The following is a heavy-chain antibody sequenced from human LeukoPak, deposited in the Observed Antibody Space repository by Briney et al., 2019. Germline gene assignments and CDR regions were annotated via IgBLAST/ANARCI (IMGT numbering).Heavy chain of an antibody. CDR2: IYSGGNT. Sequence: GGSLRLSCAVSGYTVSSHYMSWVRQAPGKGLEWVSVIYSGGNTYYADSVKGRFTISRDNSKNTLYLQMNSLRAEDTAGYYCATHDWFDPWGQGTLVTASS. CDR1: GYTVSSHY. J-gene: IGHJ5*02. V-gene: IGHV3-53*01. CDR3: ATHDWFDP.